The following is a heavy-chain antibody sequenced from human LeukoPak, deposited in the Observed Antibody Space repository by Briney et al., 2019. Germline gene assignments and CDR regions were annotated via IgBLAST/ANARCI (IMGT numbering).Heavy chain of an antibody. Sequence: GGSLRLSCAASGFTFSSYSMNWVRQAPGKGLEWVSSISSSSSYIYYADSVKGRFTISRDNAKNSLYLQMNSLRAEDTAVYYCARDTIGIGLRLGEYTDYWGQGTLVTVSS. CDR1: GFTFSSYS. CDR2: ISSSSSYI. CDR3: ARDTIGIGLRLGEYTDY. V-gene: IGHV3-21*01. D-gene: IGHD3-16*01. J-gene: IGHJ4*02.